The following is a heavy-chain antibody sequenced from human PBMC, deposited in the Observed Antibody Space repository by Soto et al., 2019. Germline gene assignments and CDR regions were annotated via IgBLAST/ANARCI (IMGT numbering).Heavy chain of an antibody. V-gene: IGHV3-30*18. Sequence: QVQLVESGGGVVQPGRSLRLSCAASGFTFSSYGMHWVRQAPGKGLEWVAVISYDGSNKYYADSVKGRFTISRDNSKNTLYLQMNSLRAEDTDVYYCAKESAALIVVVTQTDYWGQGTLVTVSS. D-gene: IGHD2-21*02. CDR1: GFTFSSYG. J-gene: IGHJ4*02. CDR2: ISYDGSNK. CDR3: AKESAALIVVVTQTDY.